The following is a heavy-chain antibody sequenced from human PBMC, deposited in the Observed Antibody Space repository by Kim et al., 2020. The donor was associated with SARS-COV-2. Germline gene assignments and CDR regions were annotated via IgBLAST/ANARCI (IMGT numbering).Heavy chain of an antibody. V-gene: IGHV4-39*01. J-gene: IGHJ2*01. CDR1: GGSISSSSYY. D-gene: IGHD3-3*01. CDR3: ARHSPFGYYDFWSGLGWYFDL. Sequence: SETLSLTCTVSGGSISSSSYYWGWIRQPPGKGLEWIGSIYYSGSTYYNPSLKSRVTISVDTSKNQFSLKLSSVTAADTAVYYCARHSPFGYYDFWSGLGWYFDLWGRGTLVTVYS. CDR2: IYYSGST.